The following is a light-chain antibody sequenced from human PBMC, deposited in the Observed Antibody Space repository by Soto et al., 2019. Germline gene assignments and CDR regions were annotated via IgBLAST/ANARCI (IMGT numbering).Light chain of an antibody. CDR1: QTISSR. V-gene: IGKV1-5*03. Sequence: DIQVTQSPPTLSASVGDRVTITCRASQTISSRLAWYQRKPGKAPKLLIYKASTLKSGVPSRFSGSGSGTEFTLTISSLQPDDFATYYCQHYNSYSEAFGQGTKVDIK. CDR2: KAS. CDR3: QHYNSYSEA. J-gene: IGKJ1*01.